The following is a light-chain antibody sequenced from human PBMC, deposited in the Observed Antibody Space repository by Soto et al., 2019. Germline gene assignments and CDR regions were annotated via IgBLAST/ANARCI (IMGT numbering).Light chain of an antibody. J-gene: IGKJ4*01. Sequence: EIVLTQSPGTVSLSPGERATLSCRASQSVSSSYLAWYQQKPGQAPRLLIHGASSRATGIPDRFSGSESGTDFTLTISRLEPEDFGVYYCQQYGTSPLTLGGGNKVEIK. CDR2: GAS. CDR3: QQYGTSPLT. V-gene: IGKV3-20*01. CDR1: QSVSSSY.